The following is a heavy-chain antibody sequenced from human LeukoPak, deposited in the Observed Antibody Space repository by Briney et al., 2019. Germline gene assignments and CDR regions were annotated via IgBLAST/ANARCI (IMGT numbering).Heavy chain of an antibody. CDR2: ISAYNGNT. Sequence: ASVKVSFKASGYTFTSYGISWVRQAPGQGLEWMGWISAYNGNTNYAQKLQGRVTMTTDTSTSTAYMELRGLRSDDTAVYYCARANFGIAAAGPFDYWGQGTLVTVSS. CDR3: ARANFGIAAAGPFDY. CDR1: GYTFTSYG. D-gene: IGHD6-13*01. J-gene: IGHJ4*02. V-gene: IGHV1-18*01.